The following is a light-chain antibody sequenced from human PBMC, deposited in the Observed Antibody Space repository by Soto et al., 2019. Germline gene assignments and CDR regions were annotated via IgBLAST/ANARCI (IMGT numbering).Light chain of an antibody. CDR1: QGISSY. CDR3: QQSNSIPLT. V-gene: IGKV1-12*01. Sequence: DIQMTLSPSTLSAYVGDRVTITCRASQGISSYLAWYQQKPGKAPKPLIYDASRLQSGVPSRFSGSGSGTDFTLTISDLQPEDVATYYCQQSNSIPLTFGEGTKVDI. J-gene: IGKJ4*01. CDR2: DAS.